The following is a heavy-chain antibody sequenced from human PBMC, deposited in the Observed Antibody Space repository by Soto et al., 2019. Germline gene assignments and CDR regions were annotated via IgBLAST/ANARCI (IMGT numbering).Heavy chain of an antibody. Sequence: PGESLNISCKGSGYRFNRYLISWVRQMPGKGLEWMGRIDPSDSYTNYSPSFQGHVTISADKSISTAYLQWSSLKASDAAMYYCARRTYDSSGYPSGFDYWGQGTLVTVSS. V-gene: IGHV5-10-1*01. J-gene: IGHJ4*02. CDR3: ARRTYDSSGYPSGFDY. D-gene: IGHD3-22*01. CDR2: IDPSDSYT. CDR1: GYRFNRYL.